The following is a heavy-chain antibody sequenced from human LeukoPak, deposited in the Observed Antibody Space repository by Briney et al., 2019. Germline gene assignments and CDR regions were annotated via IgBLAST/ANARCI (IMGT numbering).Heavy chain of an antibody. J-gene: IGHJ4*02. CDR2: ISSSGSTI. CDR1: GFTFSSYE. V-gene: IGHV3-48*03. CDR3: ARRRDSGSLQHSDY. D-gene: IGHD1-26*01. Sequence: GGSLRLSCAASGFTFSSYEMNWVRQAPGKGLEWVSYISSSGSTIYYADSVKGRFTISRDNAKNSLYLQMNSLRAEDTAVYYCARRRDSGSLQHSDYWGQGTLVTVSS.